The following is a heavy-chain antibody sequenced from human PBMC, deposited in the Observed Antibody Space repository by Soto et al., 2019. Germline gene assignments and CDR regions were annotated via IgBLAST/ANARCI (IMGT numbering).Heavy chain of an antibody. CDR2: ISADNGNT. Sequence: ASVQVCCQASCFTFTHYCISWGRQAPGQRPEWMGWISADNGNTNYAQNLQGRATMTTDTSTSTAYMELRSLRSDDTAVYYCARAGGYSYGEFDYWGQGTLVTVSS. CDR3: ARAGGYSYGEFDY. D-gene: IGHD5-18*01. V-gene: IGHV1-18*01. J-gene: IGHJ4*02. CDR1: CFTFTHYC.